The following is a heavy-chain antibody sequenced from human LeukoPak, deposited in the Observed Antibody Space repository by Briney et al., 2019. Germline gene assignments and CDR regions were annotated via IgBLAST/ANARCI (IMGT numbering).Heavy chain of an antibody. CDR3: ARGLLTKRDAFDI. J-gene: IGHJ3*02. D-gene: IGHD2-21*02. CDR1: GFTFSSYG. Sequence: GRSLRLSCAASGFTFSSYGMHWVRQAPGKGLEWVAVISYDGSNKYYADSVKGRFTISRDNSKNSLYLQMNSLRAEDTAVYYCARGLLTKRDAFDIWGQGTMVTVSS. CDR2: ISYDGSNK. V-gene: IGHV3-30*03.